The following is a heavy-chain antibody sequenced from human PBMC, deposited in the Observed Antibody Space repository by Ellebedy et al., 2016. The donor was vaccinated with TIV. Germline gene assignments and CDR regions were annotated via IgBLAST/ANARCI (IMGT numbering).Heavy chain of an antibody. D-gene: IGHD6-19*01. CDR3: ATHPLSRWLRFFEY. CDR2: IKSSGSTV. CDR1: GLTFGDYY. V-gene: IGHV3-11*01. Sequence: GESLKISCAASGLTFGDYYMSWIRQAPGKGLEWVSSIKSSGSTVYYADSVKGRFTISRDNAKNSMYLQMNSLRAEDTAVYYCATHPLSRWLRFFEYWGQGTLVTVSS. J-gene: IGHJ4*02.